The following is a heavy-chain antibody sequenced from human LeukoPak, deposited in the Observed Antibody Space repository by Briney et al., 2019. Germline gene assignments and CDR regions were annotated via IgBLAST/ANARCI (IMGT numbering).Heavy chain of an antibody. Sequence: ETLSLTCTVSGGSISTSNYYWGWIRQPPGKGLEWVSLIYSGGGTSYADSVKGRFSISRDNSKNTLYLQMNSLTAEDTAVYYCATVRNSRPYWGQGTLVTVSS. CDR2: IYSGGGT. V-gene: IGHV3-66*01. CDR3: ATVRNSRPY. D-gene: IGHD2-21*01. CDR1: GGSISTSNYY. J-gene: IGHJ4*02.